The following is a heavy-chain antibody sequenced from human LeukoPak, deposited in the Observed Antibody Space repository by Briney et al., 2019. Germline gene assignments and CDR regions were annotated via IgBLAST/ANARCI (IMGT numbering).Heavy chain of an antibody. V-gene: IGHV4-59*01. CDR3: AREHSGSYYGGYYYYYGMDV. J-gene: IGHJ6*02. Sequence: SETLSLTCTVSGGSISDNYWSWIRQPPGKGLEWIGYIYYSGSTNYNPSLKSRVTISVDTSKNQFSLKLSSVTAADTAVYYCAREHSGSYYGGYYYYYGMDVWGQGTTVTVSS. D-gene: IGHD1-26*01. CDR2: IYYSGST. CDR1: GGSISDNY.